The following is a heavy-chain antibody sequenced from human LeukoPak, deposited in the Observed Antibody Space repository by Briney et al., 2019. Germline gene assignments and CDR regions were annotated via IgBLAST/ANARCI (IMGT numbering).Heavy chain of an antibody. CDR2: IIPIFGTT. CDR3: AKDNRRYSCDY. D-gene: IGHD5-18*01. V-gene: IGHV1-69*13. Sequence: ASVNVSCKASGGSFNSYAINWVRQAPGHGLEWMGVIIPIFGTTNYAQTFQGRVTITADESTSTAYMELSSLRSEDTAVYYCAKDNRRYSCDYWGQGTLVTVSS. J-gene: IGHJ4*02. CDR1: GGSFNSYA.